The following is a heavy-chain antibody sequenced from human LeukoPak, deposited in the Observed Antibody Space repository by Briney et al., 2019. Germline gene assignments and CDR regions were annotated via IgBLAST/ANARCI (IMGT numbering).Heavy chain of an antibody. CDR3: ARGKGGSGFDP. CDR2: INHSGST. Sequence: SETLSLTCAVYGGSFSGYYWSWIRQPPGKGLEWIGEINHSGSTYYNPSLKSRVTISVDTSKNQFSLKLSSVTAADTAVYYCARGKGGSGFDPWGQGTLVTVSS. D-gene: IGHD3-10*01. V-gene: IGHV4-34*01. CDR1: GGSFSGYY. J-gene: IGHJ5*02.